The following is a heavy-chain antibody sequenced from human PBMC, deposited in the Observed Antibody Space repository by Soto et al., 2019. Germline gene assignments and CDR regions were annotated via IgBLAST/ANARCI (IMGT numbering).Heavy chain of an antibody. CDR1: GGSISSYYW. D-gene: IGHD3-22*01. CDR3: ARPYYYDSSGYPNAFDY. CDR2: IYWNDDK. Sequence: TLSLTCTVSGGSISSYYWSWIRQPPGKALEWLALIYWNDDKRYSPSLKSRLTITKDTSKNQVVLTMTNMDPVDTATYYCARPYYYDSSGYPNAFDYWGQGTLVTVSS. V-gene: IGHV2-5*01. J-gene: IGHJ4*02.